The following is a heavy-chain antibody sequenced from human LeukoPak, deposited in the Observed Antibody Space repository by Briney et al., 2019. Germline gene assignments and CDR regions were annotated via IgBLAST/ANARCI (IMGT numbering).Heavy chain of an antibody. Sequence: GGSLRLSCAASGFTFSNYNMNWVRQAPGKGLEWVGRIRSKANSYATAYAASVKGRFTISRDDSKNTAYLQMDSLKTEDTAVYYCTSSIHWGQGTLVTVSS. CDR1: GFTFSNYN. CDR2: IRSKANSYAT. CDR3: TSSIH. J-gene: IGHJ4*02. V-gene: IGHV3-73*01.